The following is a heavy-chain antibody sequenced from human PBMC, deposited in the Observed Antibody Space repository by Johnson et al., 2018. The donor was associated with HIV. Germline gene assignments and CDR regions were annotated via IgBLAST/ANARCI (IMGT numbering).Heavy chain of an antibody. V-gene: IGHV3-30*02. Sequence: QVQLVESGGGLAKPAWSPRLSCAASQFTFSNYWMTWVRQAPGKGLEWVAFIRYDGSNKYYADSVKGRLTISRDNSKNTLYLQMNSLRAEDTAVYYCARQTLRAFDIWGQGTMVTVSS. CDR3: ARQTLRAFDI. J-gene: IGHJ3*02. CDR1: QFTFSNYW. CDR2: IRYDGSNK.